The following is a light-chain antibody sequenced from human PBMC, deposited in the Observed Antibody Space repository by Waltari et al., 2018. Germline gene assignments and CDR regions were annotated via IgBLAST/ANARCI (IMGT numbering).Light chain of an antibody. Sequence: EIVMTQFPATLSVSPGERATLSCRASQQVMRNLAWYQQKPGQAPRLRIYAASTRATGIPASFSGSGAGTEFTLTISSLQSEDFAVYYCQQYNNWPLTFGGGTKVEIK. CDR3: QQYNNWPLT. V-gene: IGKV3-15*01. J-gene: IGKJ4*01. CDR2: AAS. CDR1: QQVMRN.